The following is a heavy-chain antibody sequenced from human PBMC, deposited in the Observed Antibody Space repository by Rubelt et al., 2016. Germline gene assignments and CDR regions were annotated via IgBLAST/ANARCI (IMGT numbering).Heavy chain of an antibody. V-gene: IGHV3-30*18. Sequence: QPGRSLRLSCAASGFSFSNYGMHWVRQAPGKALEWVTVISNDGSDKHYADSVKGRFTISRDNSKNTLYLQMNSLRAEDTAVYYCAKWGMAAAGTGLGDYWGQGTLVTVSS. D-gene: IGHD6-13*01. CDR3: AKWGMAAAGTGLGDY. CDR2: ISNDGSDK. CDR1: GFSFSNYG. J-gene: IGHJ4*02.